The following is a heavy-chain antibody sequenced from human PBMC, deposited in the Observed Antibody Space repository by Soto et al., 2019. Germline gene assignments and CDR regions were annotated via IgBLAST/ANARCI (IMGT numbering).Heavy chain of an antibody. V-gene: IGHV3-48*01. Sequence: EVQLVESGGGLVQPGGSLRLSCAASGFTFSSYSMNWVRQAPGKGLEWVSYISSTSSVIYYADSVKGRFTVSRDNAKNSVFLQMNSLRCDDTAVYYCARRRAVSGTGAYWGQGTLVTVSS. D-gene: IGHD6-19*01. CDR2: ISSTSSVI. CDR3: ARRRAVSGTGAY. J-gene: IGHJ4*02. CDR1: GFTFSSYS.